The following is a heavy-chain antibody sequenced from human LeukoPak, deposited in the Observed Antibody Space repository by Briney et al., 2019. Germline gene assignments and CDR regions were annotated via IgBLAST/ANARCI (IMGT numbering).Heavy chain of an antibody. D-gene: IGHD6-6*01. CDR3: TGVGIYSSSSFDY. Sequence: GGSLRLSCTASGFTFGDYAMSWFRQAPGKGLEWVGFIRSKAYGGTTEYAASVKGRFTISRDDSKSIAYLQMNSLKTEDTAVYYCTGVGIYSSSSFDYWGQGTLVTVSS. CDR1: GFTFGDYA. J-gene: IGHJ4*02. V-gene: IGHV3-49*03. CDR2: IRSKAYGGTT.